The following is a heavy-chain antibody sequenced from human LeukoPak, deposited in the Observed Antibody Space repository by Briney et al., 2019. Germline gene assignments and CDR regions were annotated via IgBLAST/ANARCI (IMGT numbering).Heavy chain of an antibody. CDR1: GFTFTTYW. V-gene: IGHV3-7*01. J-gene: IGHJ5*02. CDR3: ARPLMYYYGSETYFWFDP. Sequence: PGGSLRLSCAASGFTFTTYWMGWVRQAPGKGLEWVANIKQDGSEKYYVDSVKGRFTISRDNVKNSLYLQMNGLRAEDTAVYYCARPLMYYYGSETYFWFDPWGQGTPVTVSS. D-gene: IGHD3-10*01. CDR2: IKQDGSEK.